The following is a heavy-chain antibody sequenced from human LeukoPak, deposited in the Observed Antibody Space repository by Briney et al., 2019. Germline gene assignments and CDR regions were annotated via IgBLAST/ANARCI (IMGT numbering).Heavy chain of an antibody. CDR1: GYAFTNYG. D-gene: IGHD3-22*01. CDR3: ARVVLDHYYDSSGYLRTLDY. V-gene: IGHV1-18*01. Sequence: ASVKVSCKASGYAFTNYGITWVRQAPGQGREWMGWISAYNTNTNYAQKLQGRVTMTTDTSTSTAYMELRSLRSDDTAVYYCARVVLDHYYDSSGYLRTLDYWGQGTLVTVSS. CDR2: ISAYNTNT. J-gene: IGHJ4*02.